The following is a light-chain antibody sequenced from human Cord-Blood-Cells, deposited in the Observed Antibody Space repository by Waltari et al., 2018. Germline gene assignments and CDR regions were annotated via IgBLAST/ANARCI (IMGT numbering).Light chain of an antibody. J-gene: IGLJ1*01. V-gene: IGLV2-11*01. CDR3: CSYAGSYTYV. CDR1: SGDVGGFTS. Sequence: QSALTQPRSVSGSPGQSVTISSTGTSGDVGGFTSVSWYHQHPGKAPKLMIYDVSKRPSGVPDRFSGSKAGNTASLTISGLQAEDEADYYCCSYAGSYTYVFGTGTKVTVL. CDR2: DVS.